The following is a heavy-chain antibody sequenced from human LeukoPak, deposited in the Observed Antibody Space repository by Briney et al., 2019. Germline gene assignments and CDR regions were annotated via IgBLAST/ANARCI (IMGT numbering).Heavy chain of an antibody. V-gene: IGHV3-11*01. Sequence: PGGSLRLSRVASGFTFSDYYMSWIRQAPGKGLEWVSYISSSGSARYYTDSVKGRFTISRDNAKNSLYLQMNSLRAEDTAVYYCAREGSSLTGVHYWGQGTLVTVSS. J-gene: IGHJ4*02. CDR1: GFTFSDYY. CDR2: ISSSGSAR. D-gene: IGHD3-9*01. CDR3: AREGSSLTGVHY.